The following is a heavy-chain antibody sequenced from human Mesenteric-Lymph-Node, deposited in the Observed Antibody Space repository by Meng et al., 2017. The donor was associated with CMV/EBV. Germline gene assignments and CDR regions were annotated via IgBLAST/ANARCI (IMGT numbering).Heavy chain of an antibody. Sequence: KTYGDSFANDGVHWVRQAPGQRLEWMGWINTGNGNTKFSEKFQGRVTFTRDTSATTVYMDLSNLRSEDTALYYCARAYYDSSPYLRSWGQGTLVTVSS. CDR1: GDSFANDG. D-gene: IGHD3-22*01. J-gene: IGHJ4*02. CDR2: INTGNGNT. V-gene: IGHV1-3*04. CDR3: ARAYYDSSPYLRS.